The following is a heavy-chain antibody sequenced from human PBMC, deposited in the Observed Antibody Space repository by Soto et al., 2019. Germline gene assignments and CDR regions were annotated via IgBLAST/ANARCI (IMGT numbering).Heavy chain of an antibody. CDR1: VFAFGRYA. V-gene: IGHV3-23*01. Sequence: EVQLLESGGGLVKPGGSLGLSCAASVFAFGRYALSWFRQAPGKGLEWVSAMGGRVDSKSYADSVKGRFTISRDDPKNTLFLEMNSLRPEDTAIYFCARDQISGWYDNWGQGTLVTVSS. CDR3: ARDQISGWYDN. CDR2: MGGRVDSK. J-gene: IGHJ5*02. D-gene: IGHD6-19*01.